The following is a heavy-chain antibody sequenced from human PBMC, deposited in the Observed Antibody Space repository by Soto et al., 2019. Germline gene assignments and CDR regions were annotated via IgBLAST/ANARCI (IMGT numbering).Heavy chain of an antibody. CDR3: ARLRLYYYDRSGPFDI. J-gene: IGHJ3*02. V-gene: IGHV4-59*08. D-gene: IGHD3-22*01. CDR2: IYYSGST. Sequence: SETLSLTCTVSGGSISSYYWSWIRQPPGKGLEWIGYIYYSGSTNYNPSLKSRVTISVDTSKNQFSLKLSSVTAADTAVYYCARLRLYYYDRSGPFDIWGQGTMVTVSS. CDR1: GGSISSYY.